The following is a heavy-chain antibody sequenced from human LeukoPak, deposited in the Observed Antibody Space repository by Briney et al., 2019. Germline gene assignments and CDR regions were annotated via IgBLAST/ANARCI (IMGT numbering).Heavy chain of an antibody. CDR1: GYSFTSYY. D-gene: IGHD1-26*01. Sequence: GASVKVSCKTSGYSFTSYYIHWVRQAPGPGLEWMGIINPSGGSTTYAQKFQGRLTMASDTSTSTVYMELSSLRSEDTAMYYCTRSSAYYNEADIWGQGTMVTVSS. CDR2: INPSGGST. CDR3: TRSSAYYNEADI. V-gene: IGHV1-46*01. J-gene: IGHJ3*02.